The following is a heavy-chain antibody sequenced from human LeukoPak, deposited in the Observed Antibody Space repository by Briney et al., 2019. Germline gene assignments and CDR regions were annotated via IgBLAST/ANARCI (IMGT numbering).Heavy chain of an antibody. J-gene: IGHJ3*02. D-gene: IGHD2-2*01. CDR2: IYHSGST. Sequence: SETLSLTCAVSGYSISSGYYWGWIRQPPGKGLEWIGSIYHSGSTYYNPSLKSRVTISVDTSKNQFSLKLSSVTAADTAVYYCATPYCSSTSCYDAFDIWGQRTMVTVSS. V-gene: IGHV4-38-2*01. CDR1: GYSISSGYY. CDR3: ATPYCSSTSCYDAFDI.